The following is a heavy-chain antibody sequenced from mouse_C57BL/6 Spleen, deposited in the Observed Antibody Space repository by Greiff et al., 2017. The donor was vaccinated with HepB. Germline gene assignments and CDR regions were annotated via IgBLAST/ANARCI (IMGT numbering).Heavy chain of an antibody. CDR2: INYDGSST. V-gene: IGHV5-16*01. CDR3: ARVEVLRQSRAMDY. D-gene: IGHD1-1*01. Sequence: EVQVVESEGGLVQPGSSMKLSCTASGFTFSDYYMAWVRQVPEKGLEWVANINYDGSSTYYLDSLKSRFIISRDNAKNILYLQMSSLKSEDTATYYCARVEVLRQSRAMDYWGQGTSVTVSS. CDR1: GFTFSDYY. J-gene: IGHJ4*01.